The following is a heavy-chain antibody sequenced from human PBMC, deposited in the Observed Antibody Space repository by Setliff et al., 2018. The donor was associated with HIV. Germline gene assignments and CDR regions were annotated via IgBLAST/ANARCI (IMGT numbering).Heavy chain of an antibody. Sequence: ASVKVSCKASGYTFSGYYLHWVRQAPGQGLEWMGWINPNSGDTDYAQKFQDRVTMTRDTSISTAYMELSRLKSDDTAVYYCARAPTIYGVEYYYYFGTDVWGQGTTVTVSS. D-gene: IGHD3-3*01. V-gene: IGHV1-2*02. CDR2: INPNSGDT. J-gene: IGHJ6*02. CDR3: ARAPTIYGVEYYYYFGTDV. CDR1: GYTFSGYY.